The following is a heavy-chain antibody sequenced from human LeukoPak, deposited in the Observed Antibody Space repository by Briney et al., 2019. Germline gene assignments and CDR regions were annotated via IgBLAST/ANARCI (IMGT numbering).Heavy chain of an antibody. CDR3: ASSPTYDSSGYEPFDY. J-gene: IGHJ4*02. V-gene: IGHV4-34*01. CDR2: INHSGST. D-gene: IGHD3-22*01. CDR1: GGSFRCYF. Sequence: SETLSLTCAVYGGSFRCYFGSWIRQPPGKGLERIGEINHSGSTNYNPSLKSRVTISVDTSKNQFSLKLSSVTAAATAVYYCASSPTYDSSGYEPFDYWGQGTLVTVSS.